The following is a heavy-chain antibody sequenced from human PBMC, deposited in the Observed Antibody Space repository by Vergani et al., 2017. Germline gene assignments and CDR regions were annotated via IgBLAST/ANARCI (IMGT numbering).Heavy chain of an antibody. V-gene: IGHV1-18*01. J-gene: IGHJ6*02. Sequence: QVQLVQSGAEVKKPRASVKVSCKASGYTFTSYGISWVRQAPGQGLEWMGWISAYNGNTTFAQKLQGRVTMNTDTSTSTAYMELRSLRSDDTAVYYCTRDRYSSSWYLYYYCMDVWGQGTTVTVSS. CDR3: TRDRYSSSWYLYYYCMDV. D-gene: IGHD6-13*01. CDR1: GYTFTSYG. CDR2: ISAYNGNT.